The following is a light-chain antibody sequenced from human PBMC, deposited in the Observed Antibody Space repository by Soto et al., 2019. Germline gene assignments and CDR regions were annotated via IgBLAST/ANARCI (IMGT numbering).Light chain of an antibody. CDR3: CSYAGKYNLX. CDR1: SSDVGGYNY. Sequence: QSALTQPRSVSGSPGHSVTISCTGTSSDVGGYNYVSWYQHSPGKPPKLMIFDVSKRPSGVPDRFSGAKSANTASLTISGLQAEDEADYYCCSYAGKYNLXFGGGXKLTVL. CDR2: DVS. J-gene: IGLJ2*01. V-gene: IGLV2-11*01.